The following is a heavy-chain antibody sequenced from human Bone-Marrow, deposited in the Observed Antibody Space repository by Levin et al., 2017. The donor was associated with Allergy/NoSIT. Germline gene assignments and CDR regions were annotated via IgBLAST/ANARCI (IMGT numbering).Heavy chain of an antibody. CDR3: ARDSGWYGVDY. CDR2: IYYSGST. D-gene: IGHD6-19*01. J-gene: IGHJ4*02. Sequence: LSQTLSLTCTVSGGSISSGGYYWSWIRQHPGKGLEWIGYIYYSGSTYYNPSLKSRVTISVDTSKNQFSLKLSSVTAADTAVYYCARDSGWYGVDYWGQGTLVTVSS. V-gene: IGHV4-31*03. CDR1: GGSISSGGYY.